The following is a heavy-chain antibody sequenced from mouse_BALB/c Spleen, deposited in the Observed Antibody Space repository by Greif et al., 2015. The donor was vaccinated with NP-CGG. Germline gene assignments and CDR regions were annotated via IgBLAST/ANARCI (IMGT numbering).Heavy chain of an antibody. Sequence: EVQVVESGGGLVQPGGSLRLSCATSGFTFTDYYMSWVRQPPGKALEWLGFIRNKANGYTTEYSASVKSRFTISRDNSQSILYLQMNTLRAEDSATYYCARDRTTGWYFDVWGAGTTVTVSS. CDR2: IRNKANGYTT. CDR1: GFTFTDYY. J-gene: IGHJ1*01. V-gene: IGHV7-3*02. CDR3: ARDRTTGWYFDV. D-gene: IGHD5-5*01.